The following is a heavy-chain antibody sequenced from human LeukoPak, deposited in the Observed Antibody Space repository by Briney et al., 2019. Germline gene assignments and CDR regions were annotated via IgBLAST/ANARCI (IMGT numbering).Heavy chain of an antibody. CDR3: ARTRGGDYAHFDY. CDR2: IYSSGSA. Sequence: SETLPLTCTVSGDSISIYYWSWVRQPAGKGLEWIGRIYSSGSANYNPSLKNRVNMSVDTSKNQFSLNLTSVTAADTAVYYCARTRGGDYAHFDYWGQGTLVTVSS. J-gene: IGHJ4*02. D-gene: IGHD4-17*01. V-gene: IGHV4-4*07. CDR1: GDSISIYY.